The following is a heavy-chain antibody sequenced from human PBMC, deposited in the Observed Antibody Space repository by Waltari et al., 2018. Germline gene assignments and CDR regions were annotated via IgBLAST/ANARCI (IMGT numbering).Heavy chain of an antibody. J-gene: IGHJ1*01. CDR3: ARYSSSWNRYFQH. Sequence: QVQLQESGPGLVKPSQTLSLTCTVSGGSISSGDYYWSWIRQPPGKGLEWIGYIYYSGSTYYSPSLKSRVTISVDTSKNQFSLKLSSVTAADTAVYYCARYSSSWNRYFQHWGQGTLVTVSS. CDR1: GGSISSGDYY. D-gene: IGHD6-13*01. V-gene: IGHV4-30-4*08. CDR2: IYYSGST.